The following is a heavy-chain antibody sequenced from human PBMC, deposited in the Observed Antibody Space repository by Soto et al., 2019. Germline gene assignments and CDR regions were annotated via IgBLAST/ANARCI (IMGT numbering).Heavy chain of an antibody. Sequence: EVQLLESGGGLVQPGGSLRLSCAASGFTFSSYAMSWVRQAPGKGLEWVSAISGSGGSTYYADSVKGRFTISRDNSKNTLYLQMNSRRAEDTAVYYCAKPVVAARVGYYYGMDVWGQGTTVTVSS. J-gene: IGHJ6*02. CDR1: GFTFSSYA. CDR2: ISGSGGST. V-gene: IGHV3-23*01. CDR3: AKPVVAARVGYYYGMDV. D-gene: IGHD2-15*01.